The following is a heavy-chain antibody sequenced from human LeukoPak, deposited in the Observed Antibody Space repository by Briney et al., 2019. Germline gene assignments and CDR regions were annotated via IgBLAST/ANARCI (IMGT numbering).Heavy chain of an antibody. V-gene: IGHV4-4*07. Sequence: SETPSLTCTVSGGSISSYYWSWIRQPAGKGLEWIGRIYTSGSTNYNPSLKSRVTISMDTSKNQFSLKLNSVTAADTAVYYCARDRGYSYAFDYWGQGTLVTVSS. J-gene: IGHJ4*02. CDR1: GGSISSYY. D-gene: IGHD5-18*01. CDR2: IYTSGST. CDR3: ARDRGYSYAFDY.